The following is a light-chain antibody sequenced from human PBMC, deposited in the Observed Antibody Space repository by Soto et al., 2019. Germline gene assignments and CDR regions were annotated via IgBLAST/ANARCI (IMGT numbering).Light chain of an antibody. CDR2: GAS. V-gene: IGKV3-20*01. J-gene: IGKJ1*01. CDR3: QQYGSSPGT. CDR1: QSVSSSY. Sequence: EIVLTQFPGTLSLSPGERGTLSCRASQSVSSSYLAWYQQKPGQAPRLLIYGASSRATGIPDRFSGSGSGTDFTLTISRLEPEDFAVYYCQQYGSSPGTFGQGTKVEIK.